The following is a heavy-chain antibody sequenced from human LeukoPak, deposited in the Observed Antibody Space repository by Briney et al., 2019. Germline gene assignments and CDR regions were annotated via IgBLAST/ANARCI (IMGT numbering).Heavy chain of an antibody. D-gene: IGHD6-13*01. Sequence: PGGSLRLSCAASGFTFRSYAMSWVRQAPGRGLEWVSAISGSGAGTYYADSVKGRFTISRDNSKNTLYLQMNRLRAEDTAVYYCAKDSRTTYDSSWLYYFDSWGQGTLVTVSS. CDR1: GFTFRSYA. CDR3: AKDSRTTYDSSWLYYFDS. V-gene: IGHV3-23*01. J-gene: IGHJ4*02. CDR2: ISGSGAGT.